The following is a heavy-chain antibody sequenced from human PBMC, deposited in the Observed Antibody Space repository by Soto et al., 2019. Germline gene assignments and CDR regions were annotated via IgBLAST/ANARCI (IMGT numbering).Heavy chain of an antibody. D-gene: IGHD3-10*01. CDR3: ARHSEWFGELLISNSYNWLDP. J-gene: IGHJ5*02. CDR2: ISAYNGNT. Sequence: GASVKVSCKASGYTFTSYGISWVRQAPGQGLEWMGWISAYNGNTNYAQKLQGRVTMTTDTSTSTAYMELRSLRSDDTAVYYCARHSEWFGELLISNSYNWLDPWGQGTLVTVSS. CDR1: GYTFTSYG. V-gene: IGHV1-18*01.